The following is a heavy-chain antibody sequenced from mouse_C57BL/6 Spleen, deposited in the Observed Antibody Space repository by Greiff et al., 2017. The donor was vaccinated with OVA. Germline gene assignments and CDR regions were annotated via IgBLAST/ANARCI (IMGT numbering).Heavy chain of an antibody. CDR2: IWGVGST. CDR3: ASSQGGIDY. CDR1: GFSLTSYG. D-gene: IGHD6-1*01. V-gene: IGHV2-6*01. Sequence: QVQLQQSGPGLVAPSQTLSITCTVSGFSLTSYGVDWVRQSPGKGLEWLGGIWGVGSTNYNTALKSRLSISTDNSKSQVFLKMNSLQTDDTAMYYCASSQGGIDYWGQGTSVTVSS. J-gene: IGHJ4*01.